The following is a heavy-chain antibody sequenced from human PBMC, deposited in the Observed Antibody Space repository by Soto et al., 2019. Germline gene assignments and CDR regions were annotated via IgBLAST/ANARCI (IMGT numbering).Heavy chain of an antibody. Sequence: PSQTLSLTCVISGDSVSSNSAAWNWIRQSPSRGLDWLGRTYFRAKWFNDYAVSVKGRISINPDTSKNQISLQLKSVTPDDTAVYYCGRDDLAVGYGMDVWCQGTTVTVSS. J-gene: IGHJ6*02. D-gene: IGHD1-26*01. CDR1: GDSVSSNSAA. CDR2: TYFRAKWFN. CDR3: GRDDLAVGYGMDV. V-gene: IGHV6-1*01.